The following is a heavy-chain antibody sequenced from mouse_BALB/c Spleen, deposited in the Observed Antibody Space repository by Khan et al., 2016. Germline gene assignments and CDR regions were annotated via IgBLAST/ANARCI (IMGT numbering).Heavy chain of an antibody. D-gene: IGHD2-1*01. CDR2: IVFDGYD. Sequence: EVQLQESGPGLVKPSLSLSLTCSVTGYFITNNFYWSWIRQFPGNKLEWMGYIVFDGYDNYNPSLKNRISITRDTSKNQFFLQLNSVTSEDTSTXFCAYDGNFYALVYWGQGTSVTVSS. J-gene: IGHJ4*01. CDR3: AYDGNFYALVY. CDR1: GYFITNNFY. V-gene: IGHV3-6*02.